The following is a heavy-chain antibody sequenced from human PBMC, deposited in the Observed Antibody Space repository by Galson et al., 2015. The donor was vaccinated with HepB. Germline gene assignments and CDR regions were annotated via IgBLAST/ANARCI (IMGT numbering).Heavy chain of an antibody. Sequence: SLRLSCAASGFTFRGNWMTWVRQAPGKGLEWVANIKEDGSEKYYVDSVKGRFTISRDNAKNSLYLQMNSLRVEDTAKYYCTRWSWGTLGHWGQGTLVTVSS. D-gene: IGHD3-16*01. J-gene: IGHJ1*01. V-gene: IGHV3-7*03. CDR3: TRWSWGTLGH. CDR1: GFTFRGNW. CDR2: IKEDGSEK.